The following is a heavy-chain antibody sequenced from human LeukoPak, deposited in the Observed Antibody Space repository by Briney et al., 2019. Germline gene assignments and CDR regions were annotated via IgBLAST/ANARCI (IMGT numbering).Heavy chain of an antibody. CDR3: ARDRDYMPNYFDY. CDR2: IIPILGIA. V-gene: IGHV1-69*04. CDR1: GGTFSSYA. J-gene: IGHJ4*02. D-gene: IGHD4-11*01. Sequence: SVKVSCTASGGTFSSYAISWVRQAPGQGLEWMGRIIPILGIANYAQKFQGRVTITADKSTSTAYMELSSLRSEDTAVYYCARDRDYMPNYFDYWGQGTLVTVSS.